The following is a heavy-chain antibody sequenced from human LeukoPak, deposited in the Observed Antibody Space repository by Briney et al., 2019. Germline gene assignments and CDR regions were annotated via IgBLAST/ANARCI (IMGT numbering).Heavy chain of an antibody. J-gene: IGHJ3*02. CDR1: GYSISSGYY. Sequence: SETLSLTCAVSGYSISSGYYWGWIRQPPGKGLEWTGSIYHSGSTYYNPSLKSRVTISVGTSKNQFSLKLSSVTAADTAVYYWITSLAAAGSGSLDAFDIWGQGTMVTVSS. CDR3: ITSLAAAGSGSLDAFDI. CDR2: IYHSGST. V-gene: IGHV4-38-2*01. D-gene: IGHD6-13*01.